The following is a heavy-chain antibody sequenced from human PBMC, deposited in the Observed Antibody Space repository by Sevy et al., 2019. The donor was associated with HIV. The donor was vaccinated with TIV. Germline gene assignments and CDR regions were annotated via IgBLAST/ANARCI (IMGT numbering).Heavy chain of an antibody. V-gene: IGHV3-33*01. J-gene: IGHJ4*02. Sequence: GGSLRLSCAASGFTFSSYGMHWVRQAPDKGLEWVAVIWYDGTNKYYADSVKGRFTISRDNSKNTLYLQMSSLRAEDTGVYYCARDKLPPVMVTMVRGALSYFFDYWGQGTLVTVSS. D-gene: IGHD3-10*01. CDR1: GFTFSSYG. CDR3: ARDKLPPVMVTMVRGALSYFFDY. CDR2: IWYDGTNK.